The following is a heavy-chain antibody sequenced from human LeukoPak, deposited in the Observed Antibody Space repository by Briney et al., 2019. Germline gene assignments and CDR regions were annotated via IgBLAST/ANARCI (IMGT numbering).Heavy chain of an antibody. V-gene: IGHV4-59*01. Sequence: SETLSLTCTVSGGSISSYYWSWIRQPPGKGLEWIGYIYYSGSTNYNPSLKSRVTISVDTSKNQFSLKLSSVTAADTAVYYCAREVVTAPIYYYYMDVWGKGTTVTVSS. J-gene: IGHJ6*03. CDR2: IYYSGST. D-gene: IGHD2-21*02. CDR3: AREVVTAPIYYYYMDV. CDR1: GGSISSYY.